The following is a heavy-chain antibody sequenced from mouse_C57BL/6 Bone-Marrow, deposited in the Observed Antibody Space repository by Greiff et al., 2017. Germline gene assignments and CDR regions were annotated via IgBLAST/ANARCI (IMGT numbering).Heavy chain of an antibody. Sequence: QVQLQQSGAELMKPGASVKLSCKATGYTFTGYWIEWVKQRPGHGLEWIGEILPGSGSTNYNEKFKGKATFTADTSSNTAYMQLSSLTTEDSALYYCARWSPYYGSRAYAMDYWGQGTSGTVSS. CDR2: ILPGSGST. CDR3: ARWSPYYGSRAYAMDY. D-gene: IGHD1-1*01. J-gene: IGHJ4*01. V-gene: IGHV1-9*01. CDR1: GYTFTGYW.